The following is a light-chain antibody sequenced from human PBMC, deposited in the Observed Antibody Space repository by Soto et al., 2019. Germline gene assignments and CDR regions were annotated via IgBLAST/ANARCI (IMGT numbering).Light chain of an antibody. CDR3: QQRSNWLT. J-gene: IGKJ5*01. CDR1: QSISSN. Sequence: EIVMTQSPATLSVSPGERATLSCRASQSISSNLAWYQQKPGQAPRLLIYDASNRATGIPARFSGSGSGTDFTLTISSLEPEDFAVYYCQQRSNWLTFGQGTRLEI. V-gene: IGKV3-11*01. CDR2: DAS.